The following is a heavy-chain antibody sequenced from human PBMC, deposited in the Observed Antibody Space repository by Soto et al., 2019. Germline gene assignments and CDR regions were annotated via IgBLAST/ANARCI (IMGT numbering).Heavy chain of an antibody. Sequence: EVQLVESGGVVVQPGGSLRLSCAASGFTFDDYTMHWVRQAPGKGLEWVSLISWDGGSTYYADSVKGRFTISRDNSKNSLYLQMNSLRTEDTALYYCAKETYDSSGYYPTAFDYWGQGTLVTVSS. CDR3: AKETYDSSGYYPTAFDY. V-gene: IGHV3-43*01. CDR1: GFTFDDYT. J-gene: IGHJ4*02. D-gene: IGHD3-22*01. CDR2: ISWDGGST.